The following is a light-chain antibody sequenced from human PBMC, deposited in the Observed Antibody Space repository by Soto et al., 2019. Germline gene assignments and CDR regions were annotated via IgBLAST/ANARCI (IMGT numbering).Light chain of an antibody. Sequence: DIVMRQSPDSLAVSLGERATINCKSSQSVLYSSNNKNYLAWYQQKPGQPPKLLIYWASTRESGVPDRFSGSGSGTDFTLTISSLQAEDVAVYSCQQYYRTPSWTLGHGTQVDSK. CDR2: WAS. J-gene: IGKJ1*01. CDR1: QSVLYSSNNKNY. CDR3: QQYYRTPSWT. V-gene: IGKV4-1*01.